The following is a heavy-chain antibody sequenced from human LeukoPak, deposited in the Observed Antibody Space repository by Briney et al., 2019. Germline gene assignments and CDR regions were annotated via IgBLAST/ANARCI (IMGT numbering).Heavy chain of an antibody. D-gene: IGHD1-26*01. J-gene: IGHJ4*02. CDR2: IWYDGSNK. V-gene: IGHV3-33*06. CDR3: AKSWIVGASGAFDY. Sequence: PGGSLRLSCAASGFTFSSYGMHWVRQAPGKGLEWVAVIWYDGSNKYYADSVKGRFTISRDNSKNTLYLQMNSLRAEDTAVYYCAKSWIVGASGAFDYWGQGTLVTVSS. CDR1: GFTFSSYG.